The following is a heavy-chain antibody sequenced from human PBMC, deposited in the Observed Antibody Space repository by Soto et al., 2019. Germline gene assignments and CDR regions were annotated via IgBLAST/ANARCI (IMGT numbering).Heavy chain of an antibody. CDR2: IYYSGST. J-gene: IGHJ6*02. CDR3: ARGLRDPNYYGSGYFDYGMDV. Sequence: SETLSLTCTVSGGSISSSSYYWGWIRQPPGKGLEWIGSIYYSGSTYYNPSLKSRVTISVDTSKNQFSLKLSSVTAADTAVYYCARGLRDPNYYGSGYFDYGMDVWGQGTTVTVSS. V-gene: IGHV4-39*07. D-gene: IGHD3-10*01. CDR1: GGSISSSSYY.